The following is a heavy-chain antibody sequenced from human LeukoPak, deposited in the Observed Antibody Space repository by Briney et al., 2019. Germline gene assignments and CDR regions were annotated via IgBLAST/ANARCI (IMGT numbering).Heavy chain of an antibody. D-gene: IGHD3-22*01. J-gene: IGHJ4*02. CDR3: AREDYYDSSGYQN. CDR2: IYYSGST. CDR1: GGSVSSGSYY. V-gene: IGHV4-61*01. Sequence: SETLSLTCTVSGGSVSSGSYYWSSIRQPPGKGLGWIGYIYYSGSTNYNPSLKGRVTISVDTSKNQFSLKLSSVTAADTAVYYCAREDYYDSSGYQNWGQGTLVTVSS.